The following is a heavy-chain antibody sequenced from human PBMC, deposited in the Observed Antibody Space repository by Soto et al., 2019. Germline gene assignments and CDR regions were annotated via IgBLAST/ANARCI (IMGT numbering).Heavy chain of an antibody. CDR1: GFTFSDYY. Sequence: SVGSLRLSGAASGFTFSDYYMSWIRQAPGKGLEWVSYISSSSSYTNYADSVKGRFTISRDNAKTSLYLQMNSLRAEDTAVYYCASCKPARLPTFDYWGQGTLVTVSS. CDR3: ASCKPARLPTFDY. D-gene: IGHD2-15*01. V-gene: IGHV3-11*06. CDR2: ISSSSSYT. J-gene: IGHJ4*02.